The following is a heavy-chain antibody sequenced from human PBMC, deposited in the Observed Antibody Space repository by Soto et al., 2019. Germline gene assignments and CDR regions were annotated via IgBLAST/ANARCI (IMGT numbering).Heavy chain of an antibody. D-gene: IGHD3-22*01. CDR3: ARGRSSGYYYFDY. V-gene: IGHV1-69*13. J-gene: IGHJ4*02. Sequence: SVKVSCKASGGTFSXYAXSWVRQAPGQGLEWMGGIIPIFGTANYAQKFQGRVTITADESTSTAYMELSSLRSEDTAVYYCARGRSSGYYYFDYWGQGTLVTVSS. CDR2: IIPIFGTA. CDR1: GGTFSXYA.